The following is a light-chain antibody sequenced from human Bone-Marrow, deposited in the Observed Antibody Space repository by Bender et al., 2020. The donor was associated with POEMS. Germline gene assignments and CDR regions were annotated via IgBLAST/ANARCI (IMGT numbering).Light chain of an antibody. V-gene: IGLV3-21*02. CDR1: SIGSKI. J-gene: IGLJ1*01. CDR3: QVWDSDSDRGYV. Sequence: SYVLTQPPSVSVAPGQTARITCGGNSIGSKIVHWYQQKPGQAPVLVVYDDTDRPSGIPERFSGSNSGNTATLTISRVEAGDEADYYRQVWDSDSDRGYVFGTGTKVTVL. CDR2: DDT.